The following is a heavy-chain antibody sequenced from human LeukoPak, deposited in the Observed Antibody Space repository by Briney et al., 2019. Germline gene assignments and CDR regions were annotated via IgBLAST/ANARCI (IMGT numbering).Heavy chain of an antibody. CDR2: IYYSGST. CDR3: ARHHLGRSSWYCNWFDP. CDR1: GGSISSSSYS. D-gene: IGHD6-13*01. V-gene: IGHV4-39*01. J-gene: IGHJ5*02. Sequence: SETLSLTCTVSGGSISSSSYSWGWIRQPPGKGLEWIGSIYYSGSTYYNPSLKSRVTISVDTSKNQFSLKLSSVTAADTAVYYCARHHLGRSSWYCNWFDPWGQGTLVTVSS.